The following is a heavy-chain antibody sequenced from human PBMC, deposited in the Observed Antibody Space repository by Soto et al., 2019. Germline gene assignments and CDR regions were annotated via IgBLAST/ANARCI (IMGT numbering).Heavy chain of an antibody. CDR3: ARDRYSYYDFWSGSLPYYYYGMDV. Sequence: GGSLRLSCAASGFTFSSYWMSWVRQAPGKGLEWVANIRQDGSEKYYVDSVKGRFTISRDNAKNSLYLQMNSLRAEDTAVYYCARDRYSYYDFWSGSLPYYYYGMDVWGQGTTVTV. V-gene: IGHV3-7*01. CDR1: GFTFSSYW. CDR2: IRQDGSEK. D-gene: IGHD3-3*01. J-gene: IGHJ6*02.